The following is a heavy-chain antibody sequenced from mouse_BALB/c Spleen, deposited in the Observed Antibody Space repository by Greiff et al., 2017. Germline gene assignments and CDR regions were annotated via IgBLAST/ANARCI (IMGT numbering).Heavy chain of an antibody. D-gene: IGHD1-1*01. CDR3: ARRDYYGSSYEGWFAY. CDR2: INPYNGGT. J-gene: IGHJ3*01. CDR1: GYSFTGYT. Sequence: VQLQQSGPELVKPGASMKISCKASGYSFTGYTMNWVRQSHGKNLEWIGLINPYNGGTSYNQKFKGKATLTVDKSSSTAYMELLSLTSEDSAVYYCARRDYYGSSYEGWFAYWGQGTLVTVSA. V-gene: IGHV1-18*01.